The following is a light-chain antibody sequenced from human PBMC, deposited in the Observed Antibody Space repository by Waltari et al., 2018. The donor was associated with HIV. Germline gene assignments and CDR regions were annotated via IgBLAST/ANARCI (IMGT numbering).Light chain of an antibody. J-gene: IGLJ2*01. CDR3: SAWDRSLSVVV. CDR1: SNNVGNQG. Sequence: QAGLTQSPSVSKGLRQTATLTCTGNSNNVGNQGATWLQQHQDHPPKLLSYSNNNRPSGISERFSASRSGNTASLTITGLQPEDEADYFCSAWDRSLSVVVFGGGTTLTVL. V-gene: IGLV10-54*04. CDR2: SNN.